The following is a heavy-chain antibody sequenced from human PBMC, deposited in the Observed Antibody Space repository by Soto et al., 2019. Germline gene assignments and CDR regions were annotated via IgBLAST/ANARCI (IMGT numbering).Heavy chain of an antibody. J-gene: IGHJ2*01. CDR1: GGTYSSYP. CDR3: SREGGDGYGWEGYWFLDI. V-gene: IGHV1-69*06. Sequence: QAQLVQSGAEMKQPGSSVKVSCKASGGTYSSYPINWVRQAPGHGLEWLGSFTPALGTANYPKKFQDRLTITTDTSASTAYLELRSRRSEDTGLYYCSREGGDGYGWEGYWFLDIWGRGTLVTVSS. CDR2: FTPALGTA. D-gene: IGHD5-12*01.